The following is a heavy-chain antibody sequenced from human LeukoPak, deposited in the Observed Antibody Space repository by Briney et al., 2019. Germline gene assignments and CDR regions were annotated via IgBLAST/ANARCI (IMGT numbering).Heavy chain of an antibody. CDR3: ARAPRNYDSSGYYLDY. V-gene: IGHV1-46*01. CDR1: GYTFTSYY. D-gene: IGHD3-22*01. CDR2: INPSGGST. Sequence: ASVKVSCKASGYTFTSYYMHWVRQAPGQGLEWMGIINPSGGSTSYAQKFQGRVTMTRDTSTSTVYMELSSLRSDDTAVYYCARAPRNYDSSGYYLDYWGQGTLVTVSS. J-gene: IGHJ4*02.